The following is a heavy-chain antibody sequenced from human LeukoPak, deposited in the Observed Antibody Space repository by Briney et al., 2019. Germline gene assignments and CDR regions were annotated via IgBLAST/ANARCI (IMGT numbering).Heavy chain of an antibody. CDR1: GDSISSNSAA. CDR2: TYYRSKWYN. CDR3: ARDVGALHHHAFDI. J-gene: IGHJ3*02. V-gene: IGHV6-1*01. D-gene: IGHD1-26*01. Sequence: SQTLSLTCAISGDSISSNSAAWNWIRQSPSRGLEWLGRTYYRSKWYNDYAVSVKSRITINPDTSKNQFSLQLNSVTPEDTAVYYCARDVGALHHHAFDIWGQGTMVTVSS.